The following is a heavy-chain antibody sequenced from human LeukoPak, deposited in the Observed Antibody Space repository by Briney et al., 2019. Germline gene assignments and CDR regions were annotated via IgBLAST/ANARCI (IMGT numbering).Heavy chain of an antibody. CDR2: ISGNGGST. CDR3: AKYGRSGYSSGMDV. CDR1: GFTFTSCA. D-gene: IGHD2-15*01. J-gene: IGHJ6*02. Sequence: GVPLRLSCSASGFTFTSCAIYWVPQAPGKGLEHVSGISGNGGSTYYADSVKGRFTISRDNSRSTVYLQMNSVRAEDTARYYCAKYGRSGYSSGMDVWGQGTTVTVSS. V-gene: IGHV3-64*04.